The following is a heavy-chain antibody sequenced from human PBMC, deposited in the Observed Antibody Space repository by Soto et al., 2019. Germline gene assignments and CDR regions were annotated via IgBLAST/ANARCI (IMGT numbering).Heavy chain of an antibody. Sequence: PGGSLRLSCVASGFTFNNYAMSWVRQAPGKGLEWVSRISDSGSSTYHADSVKGRFTISRDNSKNTLYLQMNSLRAEDTAVYYCAKVVYYYDSHPAYYFDYWGQGTLVTVSS. CDR3: AKVVYYYDSHPAYYFDY. V-gene: IGHV3-23*01. CDR2: ISDSGSST. CDR1: GFTFNNYA. J-gene: IGHJ4*02. D-gene: IGHD3-22*01.